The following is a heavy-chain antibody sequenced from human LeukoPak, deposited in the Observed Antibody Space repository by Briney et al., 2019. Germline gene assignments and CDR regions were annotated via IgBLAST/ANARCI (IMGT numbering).Heavy chain of an antibody. D-gene: IGHD4-17*01. V-gene: IGHV4-59*08. CDR1: GGSISSYY. CDR3: ARDYGDSRFDY. Sequence: SETLSLTCTVSGGSISSYYWSWIRQPPGKGLEWIGYIYYSGSTNYNPSLKSRVTISIDTSKNQFSLQLSSVTAADTAVYYCARDYGDSRFDYWGQGTLVTVSS. CDR2: IYYSGST. J-gene: IGHJ4*02.